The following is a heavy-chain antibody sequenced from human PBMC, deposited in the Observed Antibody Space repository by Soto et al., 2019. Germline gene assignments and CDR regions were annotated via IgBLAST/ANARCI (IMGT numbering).Heavy chain of an antibody. J-gene: IGHJ5*02. CDR1: GDSITSSA. D-gene: IGHD1-1*01. CDR3: SRRRVEATASSMDNWLVP. V-gene: IGHV4-59*08. CDR2: IYYSGST. Sequence: SETLCLTYTVSGDSITSSAWNWIRQPPGKGLEWIGRIYYSGSTKYNPSFNSRATISIDASKNQFSLSLTSVTAADTAVYFCSRRRVEATASSMDNWLVPWGQGNQVTVS.